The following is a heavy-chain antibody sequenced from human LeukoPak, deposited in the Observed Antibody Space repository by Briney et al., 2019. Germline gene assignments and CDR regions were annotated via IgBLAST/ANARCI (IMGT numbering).Heavy chain of an antibody. V-gene: IGHV4-34*01. Sequence: SETLSLTCAVYGGSFSGYYWSWIRQPPGKGLEWIGEINHSGSTNYNPSLKSRVTLSVDTSKTQFSLKLRSVTAADTAVYYCARVHGDYLDYWGQGTLVTVSS. CDR3: ARVHGDYLDY. CDR1: GGSFSGYY. CDR2: INHSGST. D-gene: IGHD4-17*01. J-gene: IGHJ4*02.